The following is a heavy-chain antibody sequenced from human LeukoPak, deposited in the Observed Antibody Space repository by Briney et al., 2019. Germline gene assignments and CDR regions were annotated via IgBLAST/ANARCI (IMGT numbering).Heavy chain of an antibody. Sequence: GSLRLSCAASEFTFSSYWMSWVCQAPGRGLEWVANIKQDGSETHYVDSVKGRFTISRDNSKNSLFLQMNSLRAEDTAVYYCARFSGLGSNWGRDYWGQGTLVTVSS. CDR2: IKQDGSET. CDR1: EFTFSSYW. V-gene: IGHV3-7*05. CDR3: ARFSGLGSNWGRDY. J-gene: IGHJ4*02. D-gene: IGHD7-27*01.